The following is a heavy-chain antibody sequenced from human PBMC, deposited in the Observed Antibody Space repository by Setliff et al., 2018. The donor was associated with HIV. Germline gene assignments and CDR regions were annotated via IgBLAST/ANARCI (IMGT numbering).Heavy chain of an antibody. CDR2: IKSKTDGGTT. J-gene: IGHJ4*02. Sequence: GGSLRLSCAASGFTFSNAWMNWVRQAPGKGLEWVGRIKSKTDGGTTDYAAPVKGRFTISRDDSKNALYLQMNSLKTEDTAVYYCTTDLGGSYHGWNYWGQGTLVTVSS. V-gene: IGHV3-15*07. D-gene: IGHD1-26*01. CDR1: GFTFSNAW. CDR3: TTDLGGSYHGWNY.